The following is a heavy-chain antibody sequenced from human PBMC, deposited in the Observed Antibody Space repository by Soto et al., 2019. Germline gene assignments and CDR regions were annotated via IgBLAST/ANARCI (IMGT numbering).Heavy chain of an antibody. V-gene: IGHV3-30-3*01. CDR3: ARDMYSSDYFVKWFEP. CDR1: GFSFSSYA. CDR2: ISHDGINK. D-gene: IGHD6-19*01. J-gene: IGHJ5*02. Sequence: QVRLVESGGGEVQPGRSLRLSCTASGFSFSSYAMYWFRQPPGXGLEWVAVISHDGINKHYADSVKGRVTVSRDNSNHSLDLQLNSLRGEDTAMYYCARDMYSSDYFVKWFEPWGQGTLVTVSS.